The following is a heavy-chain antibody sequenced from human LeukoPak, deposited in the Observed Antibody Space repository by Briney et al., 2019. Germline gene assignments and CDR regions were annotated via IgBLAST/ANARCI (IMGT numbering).Heavy chain of an antibody. Sequence: GGALRLSCAASLFPFSVHWMTLVRQAPREGMEWVADIIHDGTEFYADSVKGRFTTSSDNAENSLYLQMDSLRADDTAVYYCARDAYTWASDSWGQGTLVTISS. CDR3: ARDAYTWASDS. CDR1: LFPFSVHW. V-gene: IGHV3-7*01. D-gene: IGHD3-16*01. J-gene: IGHJ5*01. CDR2: IIHDGTE.